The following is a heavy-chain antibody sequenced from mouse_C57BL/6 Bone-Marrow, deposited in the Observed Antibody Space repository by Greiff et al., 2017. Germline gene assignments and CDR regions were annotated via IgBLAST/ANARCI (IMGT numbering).Heavy chain of an antibody. V-gene: IGHV1-18*01. D-gene: IGHD2-12*01. J-gene: IGHJ3*01. CDR3: ARSDMGGRYDAWFAY. CDR2: INPNNGGT. Sequence: EVQLQQSGPELVKPGASVKIPCKASGYTFTDYNMDWVKQSHGKSLEWIGDINPNNGGTIYNQKFKGKATLTVDKSSSTADMELRSLTSEDTAVDYCARSDMGGRYDAWFAYWGQGTLVTVSA. CDR1: GYTFTDYN.